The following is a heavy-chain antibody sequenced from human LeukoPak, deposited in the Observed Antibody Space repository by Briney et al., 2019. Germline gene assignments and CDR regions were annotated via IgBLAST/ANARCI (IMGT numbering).Heavy chain of an antibody. V-gene: IGHV3-53*01. D-gene: IGHD6-6*01. J-gene: IGHJ5*02. Sequence: PGGSLRLSCAASGFTVSSNYMSWVRQAPGKGLERVSVIYSGGSTYYADSVKGRFTISRDNAKNTLYLQMNSLRVEDTAVYFCARDYGQLGNWFGPWGQGTLVTVSS. CDR1: GFTVSSNY. CDR2: IYSGGST. CDR3: ARDYGQLGNWFGP.